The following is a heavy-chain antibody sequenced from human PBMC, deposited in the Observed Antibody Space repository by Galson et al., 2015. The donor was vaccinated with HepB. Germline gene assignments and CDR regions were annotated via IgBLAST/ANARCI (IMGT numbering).Heavy chain of an antibody. CDR3: ARDNRVVVAATNEYYYYYGMDV. CDR1: GGSISSSNW. V-gene: IGHV4-4*02. CDR2: IYHSAST. D-gene: IGHD2-15*01. J-gene: IGHJ6*02. Sequence: SETLSLTCAVSGGSISSSNWWCWVRQPPGKGLEWIGEIYHSASTNYNPSLKSRVTISVDKSKNQFSLKLSTVAAADTAVYYCARDNRVVVAATNEYYYYYGMDVWGQGTTVTVSS.